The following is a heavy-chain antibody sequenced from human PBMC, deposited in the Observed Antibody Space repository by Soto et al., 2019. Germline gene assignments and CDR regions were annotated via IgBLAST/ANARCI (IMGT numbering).Heavy chain of an antibody. Sequence: SETLSLTCTVSGDSISSLYWSWIRQHPGKGLEWIGYIYYSGSTNYNPSLKSRVTISVDTSKNQFSLKLSSVTAADTAVYYCARSRYSGYDSLDYWGQGTLVTVSS. CDR3: ARSRYSGYDSLDY. CDR2: IYYSGST. J-gene: IGHJ4*02. V-gene: IGHV4-59*08. D-gene: IGHD5-12*01. CDR1: GDSISSLY.